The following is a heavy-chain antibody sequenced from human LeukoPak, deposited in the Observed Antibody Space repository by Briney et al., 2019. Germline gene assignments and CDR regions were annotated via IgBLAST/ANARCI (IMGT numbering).Heavy chain of an antibody. D-gene: IGHD5-24*01. V-gene: IGHV1-69*01. CDR1: GGTLSSYA. J-gene: IGHJ6*02. Sequence: ASVKVSCKASGGTLSSYAISWVRQAPGQGLEWMGGIIPIFGTANYAQKFQGRVTITADESTSTAYMELSSLRSEDTAVYYCARDSKMEAAYYYYGTDVWGQGTTVTVSS. CDR3: ARDSKMEAAYYYYGTDV. CDR2: IIPIFGTA.